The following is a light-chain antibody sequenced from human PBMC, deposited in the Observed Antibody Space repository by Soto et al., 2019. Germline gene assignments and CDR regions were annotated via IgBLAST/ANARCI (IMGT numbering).Light chain of an antibody. CDR3: QQYDNPSLT. CDR2: DAS. Sequence: DIQMTQSPSSLSASVGDRVTITCQASQDISNYLNWYQQKPGKAPKLLIYDASNFETGVPSRFSGSGSGTDFTFTISSLQPEDIATYYCQQYDNPSLTFGGGTKVEIK. J-gene: IGKJ4*01. CDR1: QDISNY. V-gene: IGKV1-33*01.